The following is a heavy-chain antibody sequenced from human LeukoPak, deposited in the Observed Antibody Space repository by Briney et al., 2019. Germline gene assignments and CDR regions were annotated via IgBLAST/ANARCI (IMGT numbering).Heavy chain of an antibody. D-gene: IGHD3-9*01. J-gene: IGHJ4*02. CDR3: TREIRYFDWFQADY. Sequence: GGSLRLSCTTSGFTFGDYSMSWFRQAPGKGLEWVGFIRSKGYGGTAEYAASVKGRFTISRDDSNSIAHLQMDSLGTEDTAVYYCTREIRYFDWFQADYWGQGTLVTVSS. CDR2: IRSKGYGGTA. V-gene: IGHV3-49*03. CDR1: GFTFGDYS.